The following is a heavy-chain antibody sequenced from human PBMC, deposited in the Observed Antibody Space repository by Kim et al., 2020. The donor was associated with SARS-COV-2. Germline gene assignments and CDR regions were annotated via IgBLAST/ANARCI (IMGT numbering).Heavy chain of an antibody. Sequence: SETLSLTCSVSGDSMNNSYWSWARQPPGKGLEWIGYIHYRGTTDYNPSLRGRVTISIDTSKNQFSLNLRSVTAADTAVYYCARGSPVANNWGQGTLVTVSS. CDR1: GDSMNNSY. CDR2: IHYRGTT. V-gene: IGHV4-59*13. D-gene: IGHD2-2*01. J-gene: IGHJ4*02. CDR3: ARGSPVANN.